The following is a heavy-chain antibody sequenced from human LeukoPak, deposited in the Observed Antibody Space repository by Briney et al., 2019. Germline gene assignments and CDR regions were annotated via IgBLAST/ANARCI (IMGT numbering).Heavy chain of an antibody. V-gene: IGHV1-69*04. CDR3: ASDGYSGSYRGSYY. D-gene: IGHD1-26*01. CDR1: GGTFSSYA. CDR2: IIPIFGIA. J-gene: IGHJ4*02. Sequence: SVKVSCKASGGTFSSYAISWVRQAPGQGLEWMGRIIPIFGIANYAQKFQGRVTITADKSTSTAYMELSSLRSEDTAVYYCASDGYSGSYRGSYYWGQGTLVTVS.